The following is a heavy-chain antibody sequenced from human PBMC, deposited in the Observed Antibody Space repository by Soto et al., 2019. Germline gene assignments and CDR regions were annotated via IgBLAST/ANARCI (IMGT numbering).Heavy chain of an antibody. Sequence: QLQLQESGPGLVKPSETLSLTCTVSGGSISSSSYYWGWIRQPPGKGLEWIGSIYYSGSTYYNPSLKSRVTISVDTSENQFSLKLSSVTAADTAVYYCARRRMVSGLYDYWGQGTLVTVSS. CDR1: GGSISSSSYY. D-gene: IGHD2-8*01. CDR3: ARRRMVSGLYDY. V-gene: IGHV4-39*01. J-gene: IGHJ4*02. CDR2: IYYSGST.